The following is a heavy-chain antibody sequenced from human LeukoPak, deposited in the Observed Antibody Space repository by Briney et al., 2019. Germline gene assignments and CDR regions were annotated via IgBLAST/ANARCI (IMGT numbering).Heavy chain of an antibody. D-gene: IGHD3-10*01. CDR1: GYSFTAYY. Sequence: GASVKVSCKASGYSFTAYYMHWVRQAPGQGLEWMGWINPNSGGTNYAQKFQGRVTMTRDTSIRTAYMELRRLRSDDTAVYYCARVDYSGWFDPWGQGTLVTVSS. J-gene: IGHJ5*02. CDR3: ARVDYSGWFDP. V-gene: IGHV1-2*02. CDR2: INPNSGGT.